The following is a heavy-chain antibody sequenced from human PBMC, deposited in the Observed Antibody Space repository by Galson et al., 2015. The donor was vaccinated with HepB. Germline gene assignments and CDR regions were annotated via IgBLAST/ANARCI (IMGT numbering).Heavy chain of an antibody. CDR1: GYTFTSYA. CDR3: ARDRRRTRSYYYDSSGFNDAFDI. D-gene: IGHD3-22*01. J-gene: IGHJ3*02. V-gene: IGHV7-4-1*02. Sequence: SVKVSCKASGYTFTSYAMNWVRQAPGQGLEWMGWINTNTGNPTYAQGFTGRFVFSLDTSVSTAYLQISSLKAEDTAVYYCARDRRRTRSYYYDSSGFNDAFDIWGQGTMVTVSS. CDR2: INTNTGNP.